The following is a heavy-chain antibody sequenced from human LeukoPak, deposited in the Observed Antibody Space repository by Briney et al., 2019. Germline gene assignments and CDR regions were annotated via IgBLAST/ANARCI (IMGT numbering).Heavy chain of an antibody. CDR1: GGSMSSYD. Sequence: PSETLSLTCTVAGGSMSSYDWSWIRQPAGKGRGWIGYIYYSGSTNYNPSLKSRVTISVDTSTTQFSLNLSSVTAADTAVYYCARSIRGYSYGFDYWGQGTLVTVSS. V-gene: IGHV4-59*08. CDR3: ARSIRGYSYGFDY. CDR2: IYYSGST. D-gene: IGHD5-18*01. J-gene: IGHJ4*02.